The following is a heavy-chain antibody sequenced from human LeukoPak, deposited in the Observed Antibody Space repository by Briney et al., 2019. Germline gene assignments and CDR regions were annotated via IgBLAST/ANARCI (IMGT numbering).Heavy chain of an antibody. CDR1: DDSVSSSRYY. V-gene: IGHV4-61*01. Sequence: PETLSLTCTVSDDSVSSSRYYWTWIRQPPGKGLEWIGYIYHGSATYNPSLESRVTLSMDTSKNQYSLKMTSVTAADTAVYYCAREGGRQWLVSGALDSWGQGTVVTVSS. J-gene: IGHJ5*01. D-gene: IGHD6-19*01. CDR2: IYHGSA. CDR3: AREGGRQWLVSGALDS.